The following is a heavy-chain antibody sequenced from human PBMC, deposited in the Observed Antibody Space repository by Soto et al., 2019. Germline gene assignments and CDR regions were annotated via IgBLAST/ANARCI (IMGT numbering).Heavy chain of an antibody. CDR3: ARDPGSSSLRAYYYYGMDV. Sequence: GGSLRLSCAASGFTFSSYAMHWVRQAPGKGLEWVAVISYDGSNKYYADSVKGRFTISRDNSKNTLYLQMNSLRAEDTAVYYCARDPGSSSLRAYYYYGMDVWGQGTTVTVSS. CDR2: ISYDGSNK. V-gene: IGHV3-30-3*01. J-gene: IGHJ6*02. D-gene: IGHD6-6*01. CDR1: GFTFSSYA.